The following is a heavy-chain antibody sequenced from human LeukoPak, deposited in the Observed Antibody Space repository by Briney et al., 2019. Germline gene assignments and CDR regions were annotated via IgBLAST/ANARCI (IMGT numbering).Heavy chain of an antibody. CDR1: GFSFSSDW. CDR3: ARGWVKYDF. V-gene: IGHV3-7*01. CDR2: LKQDGSEK. D-gene: IGHD2-21*01. J-gene: IGHJ4*02. Sequence: PGGSLRLSCEASGFSFSSDWMSWGRQAPGKGLEWVANLKQDGSEKYYVDSVKGRFTISRDNAKSSLYLQMNSLSAEDTAVYYCARGWVKYDFWGQGTLVTVSS.